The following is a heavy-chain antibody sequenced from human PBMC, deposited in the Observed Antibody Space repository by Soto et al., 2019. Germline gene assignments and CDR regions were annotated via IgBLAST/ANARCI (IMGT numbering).Heavy chain of an antibody. Sequence: PGGSLRLSCAASGSTFSSYAMSWVRQAPGKGLEWVSAISGSAGSTYYADSVKGRFTISRDNSKNTLYLQMNSLRVEDTAVYYCAKGLTGAPYYAMDVWGQGTTVTVSS. CDR1: GSTFSSYA. V-gene: IGHV3-23*01. CDR3: AKGLTGAPYYAMDV. D-gene: IGHD7-27*01. J-gene: IGHJ6*02. CDR2: ISGSAGST.